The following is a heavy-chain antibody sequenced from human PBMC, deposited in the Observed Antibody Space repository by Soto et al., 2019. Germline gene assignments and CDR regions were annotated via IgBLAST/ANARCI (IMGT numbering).Heavy chain of an antibody. Sequence: SETLSLTCTVSGGSIRLINHYWDWIRQSPGKGLEWIGTIYYSGTTVYNPSLQSRVKMSVDTYKSQFSLKMTSVNAEDTAVYICARRAAAGNGHHYFENWGGGPIVT. CDR1: GGSIRLINHY. CDR3: ARRAAAGNGHHYFEN. CDR2: IYYSGTT. V-gene: IGHV4-39*01. J-gene: IGHJ4*02. D-gene: IGHD6-25*01.